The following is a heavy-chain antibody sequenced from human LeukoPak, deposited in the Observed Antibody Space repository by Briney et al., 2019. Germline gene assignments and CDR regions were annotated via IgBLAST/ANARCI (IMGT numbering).Heavy chain of an antibody. CDR2: ISSSGSTI. CDR1: GFTFSSYE. J-gene: IGHJ4*02. V-gene: IGHV3-48*03. D-gene: IGHD1-26*01. Sequence: GGSLRLSCAASGFTFSSYEMNWVRQAPGKGLEWVSYISSSGSTIYYADSVKGRFTISRDNAKNSLYLQMNSLRAEDTAVYYCAREGWELLGHYFDYWGQGTLVTVSS. CDR3: AREGWELLGHYFDY.